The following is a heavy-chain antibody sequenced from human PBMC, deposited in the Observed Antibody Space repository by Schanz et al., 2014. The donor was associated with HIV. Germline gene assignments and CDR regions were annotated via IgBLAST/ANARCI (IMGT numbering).Heavy chain of an antibody. D-gene: IGHD5-18*01. CDR3: ARPVDTAMVPKLAFDY. CDR1: GFTFSSYA. Sequence: EVQMLESGGGLVQPGGSLRLSCAASGFTFSSYAMSWVRQAPGKGLEWVSSISSSSSYIYYADSVKGRFTISRDNAKNSLYLQMNSLRAEDTAVYYCARPVDTAMVPKLAFDYWGQGTLVTVSS. J-gene: IGHJ4*02. V-gene: IGHV3-21*01. CDR2: ISSSSSYI.